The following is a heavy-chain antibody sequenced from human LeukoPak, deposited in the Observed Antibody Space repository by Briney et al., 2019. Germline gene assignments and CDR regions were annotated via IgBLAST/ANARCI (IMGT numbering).Heavy chain of an antibody. CDR3: ARIADYSLNWYFDY. J-gene: IGHJ4*02. D-gene: IGHD4-11*01. V-gene: IGHV1-18*01. Sequence: ASVKVSCMASGYSFTSYGISWVRQAPGQGLEWMGWISAYNGETRYTQKLQGRVTMTTDTSTSTGYMELRSLRSDDTAVYYCARIADYSLNWYFDYWGQGTLVTVSS. CDR2: ISAYNGET. CDR1: GYSFTSYG.